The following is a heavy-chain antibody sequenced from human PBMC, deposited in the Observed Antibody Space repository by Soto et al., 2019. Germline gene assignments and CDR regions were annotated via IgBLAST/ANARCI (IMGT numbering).Heavy chain of an antibody. CDR1: GFTFSSYA. D-gene: IGHD2-15*01. Sequence: GGSLRLSCAASGFTFSSYAMSWVRQAPGKGLEWVSAISGSGGSTYYADSVKGRFTISRDNSKNTLYLQMNSLRAEDTAVYYCAKRLAAGVVVAPSQFDPWGQGTLVTVSS. CDR3: AKRLAAGVVVAPSQFDP. J-gene: IGHJ5*02. V-gene: IGHV3-23*01. CDR2: ISGSGGST.